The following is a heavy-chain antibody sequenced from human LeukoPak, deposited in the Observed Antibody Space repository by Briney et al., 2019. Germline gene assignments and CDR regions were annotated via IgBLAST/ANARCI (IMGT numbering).Heavy chain of an antibody. Sequence: QPGGSLRLSCAASGFTFNSYGMSWARQAPGKGLEWVSAIRASGGSTYYADSVKGRFTISRDNSKNTLYLQMNGLSAGDTAVYYCAGAATDYYYYMDVWGKGTTVTISS. CDR3: AGAATDYYYYMDV. D-gene: IGHD1-26*01. CDR2: IRASGGST. J-gene: IGHJ6*03. V-gene: IGHV3-23*01. CDR1: GFTFNSYG.